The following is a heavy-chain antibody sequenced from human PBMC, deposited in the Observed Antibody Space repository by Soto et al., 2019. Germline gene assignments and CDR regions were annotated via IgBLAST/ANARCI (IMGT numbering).Heavy chain of an antibody. V-gene: IGHV4-34*01. CDR1: GASLSGFD. CDR3: ARDPKANAFDI. Sequence: SETLSLTCAVYGASLSGFDWSWVRQPPGKGLEWIGEINQSGSTNYDPSLKSRVTISMDTSKNQFSLRLRSVTAADTAIEYCARDPKANAFDIWGRGTMVNVSS. J-gene: IGHJ3*02. CDR2: INQSGST.